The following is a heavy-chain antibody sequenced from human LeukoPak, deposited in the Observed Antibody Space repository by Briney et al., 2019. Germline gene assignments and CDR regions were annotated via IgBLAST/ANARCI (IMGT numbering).Heavy chain of an antibody. CDR2: ISSSSSYI. Sequence: PGGSLRLSCAASGFTFSSYSMNWVRQAPGKGLEWVSSISSSSSYIYYADSVKGRFTISRDNAKNSLYLQMNSLRAEDTAVYYCARNRRVTTDPYDYWGQGTLVTVSS. V-gene: IGHV3-21*01. D-gene: IGHD4-11*01. CDR3: ARNRRVTTDPYDY. CDR1: GFTFSSYS. J-gene: IGHJ4*02.